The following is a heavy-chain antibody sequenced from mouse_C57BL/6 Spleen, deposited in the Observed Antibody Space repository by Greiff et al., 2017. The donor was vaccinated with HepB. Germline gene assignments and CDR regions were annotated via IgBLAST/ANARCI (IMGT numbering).Heavy chain of an antibody. V-gene: IGHV5-4*01. CDR1: GFTFSSYA. J-gene: IGHJ4*01. CDR3: ARETAQATGYAMDY. CDR2: ISDGGSYT. D-gene: IGHD3-2*02. Sequence: VQLKQSGGGLVKPGGSLKLSCAASGFTFSSYAMSWVRQTPEKRLEWVATISDGGSYTYYPDNGKGRFTISRDNAKNNLYLQMSHLKSEDTARYYFARETAQATGYAMDYWGQGTSVTVSS.